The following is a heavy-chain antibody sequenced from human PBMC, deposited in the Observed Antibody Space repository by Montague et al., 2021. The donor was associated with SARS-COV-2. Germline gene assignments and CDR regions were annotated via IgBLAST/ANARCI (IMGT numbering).Heavy chain of an antibody. Sequence: SETLSLTCTVSGGSISSSSYYWGWIRQPPGKGLEWIGSIFYSGSTDYXPSLKSRVTISVDTSKNQFSLKQSSVTAADTAVYYCASMVRAQVYYFDYWGQGTLVTVSS. CDR3: ASMVRAQVYYFDY. CDR2: IFYSGST. CDR1: GGSISSSSYY. D-gene: IGHD3-10*01. V-gene: IGHV4-39*01. J-gene: IGHJ4*02.